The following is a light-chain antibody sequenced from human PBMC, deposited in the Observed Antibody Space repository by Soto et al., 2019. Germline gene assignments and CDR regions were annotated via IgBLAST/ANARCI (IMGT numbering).Light chain of an antibody. CDR2: DAS. CDR1: QSVSSSY. J-gene: IGKJ2*01. CDR3: QQYGSSPWYT. Sequence: EIVLTQSPGTLSLYPGERATLSCRASQSVSSSYLAWYQQKPGQAPRLLIYDASSRATGIPDRFSGSGSGTDFTLTISRLEPEDFAVYYCQQYGSSPWYTFGQGTKLEIK. V-gene: IGKV3-20*01.